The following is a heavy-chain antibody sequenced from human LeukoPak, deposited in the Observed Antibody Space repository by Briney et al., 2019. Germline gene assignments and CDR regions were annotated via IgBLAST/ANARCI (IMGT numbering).Heavy chain of an antibody. CDR2: IYTSGST. CDR1: GGSISSYY. Sequence: SETLSLTCTVSGGSISSYYWSWIRQPAGKGLEWIGRIYTSGSTNYNPSLKSRVTISVDTSKNQFSLKLSSVTAADTAVYYCARRKKGVTMIVVASSYYFDYWGQGTLVTVSS. CDR3: ARRKKGVTMIVVASSYYFDY. D-gene: IGHD3-22*01. J-gene: IGHJ4*02. V-gene: IGHV4-4*07.